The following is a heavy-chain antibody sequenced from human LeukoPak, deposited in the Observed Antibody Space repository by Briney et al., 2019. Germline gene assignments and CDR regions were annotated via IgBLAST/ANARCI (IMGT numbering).Heavy chain of an antibody. CDR2: INPNSGGT. V-gene: IGHV1-2*02. CDR1: GYTFTGYY. D-gene: IGHD4-23*01. Sequence: ASVKVSCKASGYTFTGYYMHWGRQAPGQGLEWMWWINPNSGGTNYAQKFQGRVTMTRDTSISTAYMELSRLRSDDTAVYYCARGRLRWYSFDYWGQGTLVTVSS. J-gene: IGHJ4*02. CDR3: ARGRLRWYSFDY.